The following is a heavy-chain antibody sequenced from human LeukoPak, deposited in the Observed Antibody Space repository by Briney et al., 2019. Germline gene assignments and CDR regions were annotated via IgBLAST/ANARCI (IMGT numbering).Heavy chain of an antibody. CDR3: ARDTYGSGKAN. CDR1: GFTFSSYS. Sequence: GGSLRLSCAASGFTFSSYSMNWVRQAPGKGLEWVSYISSSSSTIYYADSVKGRFTISRDNAKNSLYLQMNSLRAEDTAVYYCARDTYGSGKANWGQGTLVTVSS. V-gene: IGHV3-48*04. CDR2: ISSSSSTI. J-gene: IGHJ4*02. D-gene: IGHD3-10*01.